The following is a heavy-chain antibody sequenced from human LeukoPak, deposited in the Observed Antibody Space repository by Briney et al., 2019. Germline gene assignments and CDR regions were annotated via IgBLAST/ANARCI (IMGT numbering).Heavy chain of an antibody. Sequence: SETLSLTCAVYGGSFSGYYWSWIRQPPGKGLEWIGSIYYSGSTYYNPSLKSRVTMSVDTSKNQFSLKLSSVTAADTAVYYCARHAGRISATGTRPFDYWGQGTLVTVPS. CDR2: IYYSGST. D-gene: IGHD6-13*01. J-gene: IGHJ4*02. CDR1: GGSFSGYY. V-gene: IGHV4-34*01. CDR3: ARHAGRISATGTRPFDY.